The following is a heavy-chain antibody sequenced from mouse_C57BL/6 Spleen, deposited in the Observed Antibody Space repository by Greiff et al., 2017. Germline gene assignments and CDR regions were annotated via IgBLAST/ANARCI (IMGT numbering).Heavy chain of an antibody. D-gene: IGHD2-5*01. CDR2: IWSGGST. Sequence: VKLMESGPGLVQPSQSLSITCTVSGFSLTSYGVHWVRQSPGKGLEWLGVIWSGGSTDYNAAFISRLSISKDNSKSQVFFKMNSLKADDTAIYYCARNYDYSNYWYFDVWSTGTTVTVSS. V-gene: IGHV2-2*01. CDR3: ARNYDYSNYWYFDV. CDR1: GFSLTSYG. J-gene: IGHJ1*03.